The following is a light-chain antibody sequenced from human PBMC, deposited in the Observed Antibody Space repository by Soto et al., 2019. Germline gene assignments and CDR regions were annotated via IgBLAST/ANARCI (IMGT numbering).Light chain of an antibody. CDR2: AAS. J-gene: IGKJ3*01. CDR3: QQSYTTLFT. CDR1: QSISNY. Sequence: DIQMTQSPSSLSASVGERVTITCRASQSISNYLNWYQQKPGKAPKLLIYAASSLQSGVPSRFSGSGSGTEFTLTISSLQPEDFATYSCQQSYTTLFTFGPGTNLDIK. V-gene: IGKV1-39*01.